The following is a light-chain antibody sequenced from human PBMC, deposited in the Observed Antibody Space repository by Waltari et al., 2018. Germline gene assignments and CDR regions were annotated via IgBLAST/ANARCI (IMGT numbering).Light chain of an antibody. J-gene: IGLJ3*02. CDR3: QTGGFGIWV. CDR2: VNSDGSH. CDR1: SGHSNYA. V-gene: IGLV4-69*01. Sequence: QLLLTQSPSASASLGASVKLTCTLSSGHSNYAIAWHQLQPDKGPRYLMKVNSDGSHIKGDGIPDRFSGSSSGAERYLTISSLQSEDEADYYCQTGGFGIWVFGGGTKLTVL.